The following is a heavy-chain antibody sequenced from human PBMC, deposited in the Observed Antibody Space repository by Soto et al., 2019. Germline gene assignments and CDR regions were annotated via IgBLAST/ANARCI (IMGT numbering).Heavy chain of an antibody. CDR1: GFTFSSYA. J-gene: IGHJ3*02. CDR2: ISGSGGST. V-gene: IGHV3-23*01. CDR3: ARARIVGATTPFDAFDI. Sequence: HPGGSLRLSCAASGFTFSSYAMSWVRQAPGKGLEWVSAISGSGGSTYYADSVKGRFTISRDNSKNTLYLQMNSLRAEDTAVYYCARARIVGATTPFDAFDIWGQGTMVTVSS. D-gene: IGHD1-26*01.